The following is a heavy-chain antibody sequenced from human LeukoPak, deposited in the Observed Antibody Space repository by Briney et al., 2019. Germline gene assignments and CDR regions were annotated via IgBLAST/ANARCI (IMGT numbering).Heavy chain of an antibody. Sequence: SETLSLTCTVSGGSVSSGSYYWSWIRQPPGKGLEWIGYIYYSGSTNYNPSLKSRVTISVDTSKNQFSLKLSSVTAADTAVYYCAGRRSSGWYAYWGQGTLVTVSS. CDR1: GGSVSSGSYY. J-gene: IGHJ4*02. CDR2: IYYSGST. V-gene: IGHV4-61*01. D-gene: IGHD6-19*01. CDR3: AGRRSSGWYAY.